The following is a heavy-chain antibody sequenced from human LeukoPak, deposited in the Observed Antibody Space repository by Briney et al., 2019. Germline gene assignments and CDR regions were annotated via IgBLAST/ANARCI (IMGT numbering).Heavy chain of an antibody. J-gene: IGHJ6*03. Sequence: SQTLSLTCTVSGGSIGIDDYYWTWIRQPPGKGLEWIGYIYHRGTTYYNPSLESRVTISVDRSKNQFSLKLSSVTAADTAMFYCARVRDPYYYYMDVWGKGTTVTVSS. CDR1: GGSIGIDDYY. D-gene: IGHD5-24*01. V-gene: IGHV4-30-2*01. CDR2: IYHRGTT. CDR3: ARVRDPYYYYMDV.